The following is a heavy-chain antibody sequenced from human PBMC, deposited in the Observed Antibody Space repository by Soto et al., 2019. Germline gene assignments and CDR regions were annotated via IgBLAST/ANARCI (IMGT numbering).Heavy chain of an antibody. CDR2: ISYSGSNT. D-gene: IGHD3-10*01. Sequence: QVHLVASGGGMVQPGRSLRLACTASGFTFRSYAMHWVRQAPGKGLGWVAVISYSGSNTYYADSVKGRFSISRDISNNTLYLQMNSLRSEDTAVYYCARAPGGSTETFDSWGQGPLVTVSS. V-gene: IGHV3-30-3*01. CDR1: GFTFRSYA. CDR3: ARAPGGSTETFDS. J-gene: IGHJ4*02.